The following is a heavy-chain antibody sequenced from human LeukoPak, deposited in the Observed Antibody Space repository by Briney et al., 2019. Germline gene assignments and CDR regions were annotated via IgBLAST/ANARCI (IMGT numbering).Heavy chain of an antibody. V-gene: IGHV4-34*01. CDR2: INHSGSN. CDR3: SRWARGRRNYYYYGMDV. Sequence: SETLSLTCAVYGVSFSGYYWGWLRQPQGKGLEWVGEINHSGSNNYNPSLKSRVTISVATSKNHFSLKLSSVTAADTAVYYCSRWARGRRNYYYYGMDVWGKGTTVTVSS. CDR1: GVSFSGYY. J-gene: IGHJ6*04. D-gene: IGHD3-10*01.